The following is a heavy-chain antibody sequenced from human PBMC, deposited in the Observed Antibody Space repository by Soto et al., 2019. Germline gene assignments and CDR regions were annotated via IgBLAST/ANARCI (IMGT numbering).Heavy chain of an antibody. V-gene: IGHV3-7*01. CDR2: IRQDGSGK. J-gene: IGHJ6*03. Sequence: EVELVESGGGLVQPGGSLRLSCAASRFTFSTYWMSWVRQAPGKGLEWVATIRQDGSGKHYVDSAKGRFTISRDNAENSLYLQMNRLRAEDTAVYYCARGCGSSSCPCYLDVWGKGTTVTVSS. D-gene: IGHD2-15*01. CDR3: ARGCGSSSCPCYLDV. CDR1: RFTFSTYW.